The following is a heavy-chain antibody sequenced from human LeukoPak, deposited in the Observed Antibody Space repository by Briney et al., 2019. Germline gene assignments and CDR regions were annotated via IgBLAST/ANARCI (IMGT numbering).Heavy chain of an antibody. D-gene: IGHD4-17*01. CDR3: ATVTIEGVDY. CDR1: GFTFSSYG. Sequence: PGGSLRLSCAASGFTFSSYGMHWVRQAPGKGLEWVAFIRYDGSNKYYADSVKGRFTISRDNSKNTLYLQMNSLRAEDTAVYYSATVTIEGVDYWGQGTLVTVSS. J-gene: IGHJ4*02. V-gene: IGHV3-30*02. CDR2: IRYDGSNK.